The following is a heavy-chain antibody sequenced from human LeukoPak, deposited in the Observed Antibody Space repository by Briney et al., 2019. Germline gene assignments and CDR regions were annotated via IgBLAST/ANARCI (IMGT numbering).Heavy chain of an antibody. J-gene: IGHJ4*02. CDR2: IIPILGIA. CDR3: ARDLGGSYVSDY. D-gene: IGHD1-26*01. V-gene: IGHV1-69*10. Sequence: GASVKVSCKASGYTFTSYGISWVRQAPGQGLEWMGGIIPILGIANYAQKFQGRVTITADKSTSTAYMELSSLRSEDTAVYYCARDLGGSYVSDYWGQGTLVTVSS. CDR1: GYTFTSYG.